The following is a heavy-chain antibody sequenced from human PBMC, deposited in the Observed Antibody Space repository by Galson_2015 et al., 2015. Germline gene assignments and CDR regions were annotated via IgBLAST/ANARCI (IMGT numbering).Heavy chain of an antibody. CDR3: ANPLYSGYDYYYYGMDV. V-gene: IGHV3-30*18. CDR2: ISYDGSNK. D-gene: IGHD5-12*01. Sequence: SLRLSCAASGFTFSSYGMHWVRQAPGKGLEWVAVISYDGSNKYYADSVKGRFTISRDNSKNTLYLQMNSLRAEDTAVYYCANPLYSGYDYYYYGMDVWGQGTTVTVSS. J-gene: IGHJ6*02. CDR1: GFTFSSYG.